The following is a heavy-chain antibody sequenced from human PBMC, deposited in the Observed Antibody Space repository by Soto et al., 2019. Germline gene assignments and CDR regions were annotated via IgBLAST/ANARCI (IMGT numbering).Heavy chain of an antibody. J-gene: IGHJ6*02. CDR1: GFTFSNHA. V-gene: IGHV3-23*01. Sequence: GGSLRLSCAASGFTFSNHAMNGVRQAPGKGLDWVSGISVSGGSTSYGDSVKGRFTISRDNSKNTLYLQMSSLRADDTAVYFCAKGHDFWSGYSYYYGMYVWGQGTTVTVSS. CDR2: ISVSGGST. D-gene: IGHD3-3*01. CDR3: AKGHDFWSGYSYYYGMYV.